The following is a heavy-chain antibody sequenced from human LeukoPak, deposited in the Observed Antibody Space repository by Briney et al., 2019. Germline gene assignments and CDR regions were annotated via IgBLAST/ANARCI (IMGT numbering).Heavy chain of an antibody. CDR2: IKTNTRGVTT. Sequence: GDSLRLSCEASGFRFSGAWMSWVRQAPGKGLEWLGRIKTNTRGVTTDYAAPVKGRFTISRDDSRDTLSLQIASLTAEDTAGYFCTTYLAWDLLGGDCWGQGTLVTVSS. CDR1: GFRFSGAW. J-gene: IGHJ4*02. V-gene: IGHV3-15*01. CDR3: TTYLAWDLLGGDC. D-gene: IGHD1-26*01.